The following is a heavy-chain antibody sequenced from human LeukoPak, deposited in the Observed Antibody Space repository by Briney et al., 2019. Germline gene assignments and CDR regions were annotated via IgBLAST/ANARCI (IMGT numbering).Heavy chain of an antibody. J-gene: IGHJ4*02. CDR3: AKAGWLRFRHPGPCDY. CDR1: GFTFSSYG. CDR2: ISYDGSNK. V-gene: IGHV3-30*18. Sequence: GRSLRLSCAASGFTFSSYGMHWVRQAPGKGLEWVAVISYDGSNKYYADSVEGRFTISRDNSKNTLYLQMNSLRAEGTAVYYCAKAGWLRFRHPGPCDYWGQGTLVTVSS. D-gene: IGHD5-12*01.